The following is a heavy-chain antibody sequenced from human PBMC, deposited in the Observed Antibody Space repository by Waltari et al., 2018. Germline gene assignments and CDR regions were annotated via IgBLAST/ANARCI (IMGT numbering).Heavy chain of an antibody. V-gene: IGHV1-69*08. D-gene: IGHD3-3*01. CDR2: IIPILGIV. J-gene: IGHJ6*02. CDR1: GGTFSSYT. Sequence: QVQLVQSGAEVKKPGSSVKVSCKASGGTFSSYTISWVRQAPGQGLEWMGRIIPILGIVNYAQKFQGRVTSTADKSTSTAYMELSSLRSEDTAVYYCARERGNAYDFWSGYYRGPYYYYGMDVWGQGTTVTVSS. CDR3: ARERGNAYDFWSGYYRGPYYYYGMDV.